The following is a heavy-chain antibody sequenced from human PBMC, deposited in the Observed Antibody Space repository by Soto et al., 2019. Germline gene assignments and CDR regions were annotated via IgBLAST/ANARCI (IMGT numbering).Heavy chain of an antibody. Sequence: ASVKVSCKASGYTLIMYYIHWMRQAPEQGLEWMGLINPSGGSTTYAQKFQGRVTMTRDTSTSTVYMDLSSLRSEDTAVYYCATVSRITIFGVALLDAFDIWGQGTMVTVSS. CDR3: ATVSRITIFGVALLDAFDI. J-gene: IGHJ3*02. D-gene: IGHD3-3*01. V-gene: IGHV1-46*01. CDR2: INPSGGST. CDR1: GYTLIMYY.